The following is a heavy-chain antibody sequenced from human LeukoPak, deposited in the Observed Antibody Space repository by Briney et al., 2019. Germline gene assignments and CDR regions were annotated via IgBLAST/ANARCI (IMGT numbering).Heavy chain of an antibody. CDR1: GYTFTSYG. J-gene: IGHJ5*02. CDR2: ISAYNGNT. CDR3: ARDRSTVTTLSWFDP. D-gene: IGHD4-17*01. V-gene: IGHV1-18*01. Sequence: ASVKVSCKASGYTFTSYGISWVRQAPGQGLEWMGWISAYNGNTNYAQKLQGRVTTTTDTSTSTAYMELRSLRSDDTAVYYCARDRSTVTTLSWFDPWGQGTLVTVSS.